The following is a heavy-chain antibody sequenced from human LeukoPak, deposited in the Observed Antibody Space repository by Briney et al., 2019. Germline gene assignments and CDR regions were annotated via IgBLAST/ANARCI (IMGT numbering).Heavy chain of an antibody. D-gene: IGHD6-19*01. CDR3: ARDRPGIAVAGDAFDI. CDR2: IQKRGST. CDR1: GGSISSYY. Sequence: SETLSLTCTVSGGSISSYYWSWIRQPPGKGLEWIGYIQKRGSTNYNPSLKSRVTISVDMSKNQFSLKLRSVTAADTAVYYCARDRPGIAVAGDAFDIWGRRTMVIVSS. V-gene: IGHV4-59*01. J-gene: IGHJ3*02.